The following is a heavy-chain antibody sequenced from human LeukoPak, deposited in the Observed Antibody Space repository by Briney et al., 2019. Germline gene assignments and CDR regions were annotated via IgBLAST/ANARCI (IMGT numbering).Heavy chain of an antibody. V-gene: IGHV4-59*01. CDR2: IYDSGNT. D-gene: IGHD2-15*01. CDR3: ATRRTGVAATFDS. Sequence: SETLSLTCTVSGGSISSYYWSWIRQPPGKGLEWIGYIYDSGNTNYNPSLKSRVTISVDTSKNQFSLKLSSVTAADTAVYYCATRRTGVAATFDSWGQGALVTVSS. J-gene: IGHJ4*02. CDR1: GGSISSYY.